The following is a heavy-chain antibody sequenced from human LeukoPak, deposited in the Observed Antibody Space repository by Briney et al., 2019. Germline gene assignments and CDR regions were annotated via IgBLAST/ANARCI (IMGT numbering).Heavy chain of an antibody. V-gene: IGHV3-7*01. D-gene: IGHD3-10*01. J-gene: IGHJ4*02. CDR2: IKQDGSEK. Sequence: GGSLRLSCAASRFTFSNYWMSWVRQAPGKGLEWVANIKQDGSEKYYVDSVKGRFTISRDNAKNALYLQMNSLRAEDTAVYYCAKDDGSGSPDYWGQGALVTVSS. CDR1: RFTFSNYW. CDR3: AKDDGSGSPDY.